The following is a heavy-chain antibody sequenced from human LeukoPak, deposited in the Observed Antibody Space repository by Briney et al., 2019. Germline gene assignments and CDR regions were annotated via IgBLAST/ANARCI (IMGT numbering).Heavy chain of an antibody. Sequence: GGSLRPSCVASGFTFHKFAMTWVRQAPGKGLEWVSTITGSGGDTYIADSVKGRFFISRDNSKNTLSVQMNSLRADDTAVYYCAKGDNFGRVADSFDSWGQGTMVTVSS. D-gene: IGHD1-1*01. CDR3: AKGDNFGRVADSFDS. CDR2: ITGSGGDT. V-gene: IGHV3-23*01. J-gene: IGHJ3*01. CDR1: GFTFHKFA.